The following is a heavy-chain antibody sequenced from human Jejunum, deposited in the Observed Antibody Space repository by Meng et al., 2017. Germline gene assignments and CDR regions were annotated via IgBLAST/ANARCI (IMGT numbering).Heavy chain of an antibody. CDR2: IYHTGSP. CDR3: ARMDSAFHYFDY. Sequence: QLQLQQSGSGLVKPSQTLSPTCPVSGGSLNSDGYPWSWIRQPPGKGLEWIGYIYHTGSPYYNPSLKSRLTISVDRSENQFSLKLSSVTAADTAVYYCARMDSAFHYFDYWGQGTLVTVSS. J-gene: IGHJ4*02. V-gene: IGHV4-30-2*01. CDR1: GGSLNSDGYP. D-gene: IGHD2-2*03.